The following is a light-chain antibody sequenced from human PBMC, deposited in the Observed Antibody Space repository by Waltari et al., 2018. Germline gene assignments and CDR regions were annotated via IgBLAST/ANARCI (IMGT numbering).Light chain of an antibody. CDR2: DVT. J-gene: IGLJ3*02. V-gene: IGLV2-14*01. CDR3: SSFTSSSTLRV. CDR1: SSDVGGYNY. Sequence: QSALTQPASVSGSPGQSITISCTGTSSDVGGYNYVSWYQQHPGKAPKLMIYDVTKRPAGVSTRCSGSKSGNTASLTISWLQAEDEADYYCSSFTSSSTLRVFGGGTKLTVL.